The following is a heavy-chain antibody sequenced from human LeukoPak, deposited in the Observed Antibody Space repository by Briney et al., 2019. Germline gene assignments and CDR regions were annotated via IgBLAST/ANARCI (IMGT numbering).Heavy chain of an antibody. CDR3: AREVRTIAAAGTIDY. CDR2: IYHSGST. V-gene: IGHV4-38-2*02. D-gene: IGHD6-13*01. J-gene: IGHJ4*02. CDR1: SYSISSGYY. Sequence: SETLSLTCTVSSYSISSGYYWGWIRQPPGKGLEWIRSIYHSGSTYYNPSLKSRVTISVDTSKNQFSLKLSSVTAADTAVYYCAREVRTIAAAGTIDYWGQGTLVTVSS.